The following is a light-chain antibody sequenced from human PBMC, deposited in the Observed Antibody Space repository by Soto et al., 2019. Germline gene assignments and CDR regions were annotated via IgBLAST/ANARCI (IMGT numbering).Light chain of an antibody. V-gene: IGKV1-39*01. CDR3: HQSYSTPT. CDR1: QSISSY. Sequence: DIQMTQSPSSLSASVEDRVTITCRASQSISSYLNWYQQKPGKAPKLLIYAASSLQSGVPSRFSGSGSGTDFTLTISSLQPEDFATYYCHQSYSTPTFGQGTKLEIK. J-gene: IGKJ2*01. CDR2: AAS.